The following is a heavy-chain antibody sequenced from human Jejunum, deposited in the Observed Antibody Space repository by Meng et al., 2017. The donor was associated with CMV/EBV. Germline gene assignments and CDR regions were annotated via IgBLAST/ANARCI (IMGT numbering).Heavy chain of an antibody. CDR2: MYYSGST. Sequence: VSGGSISSSYWSWIRQPPGKGLEWIGYMYYSGSTRYNPSLQSRVTISLDTSKTQFSLRLTSVSAADTAVYYCARDTFDRRNGMDVWGQGTTGTVSS. V-gene: IGHV4-59*01. CDR3: ARDTFDRRNGMDV. CDR1: GGSISSSY. J-gene: IGHJ6*02.